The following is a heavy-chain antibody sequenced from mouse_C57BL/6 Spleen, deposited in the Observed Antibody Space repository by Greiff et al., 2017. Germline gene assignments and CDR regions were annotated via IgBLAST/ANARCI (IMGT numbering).Heavy chain of an antibody. CDR2: INPNNGGT. CDR3: ARKGETAQAKAMDY. CDR1: GYTFTDYY. D-gene: IGHD3-2*02. J-gene: IGHJ4*01. Sequence: EVQLQQSGPELVKPGASVKISCKASGYTFTDYYMNWVKQSHGKSLEWIGDINPNNGGTSYNQKFKGKATLTVDKSSSTAYMELRSLTSEDSAVYYCARKGETAQAKAMDYWGQGTSVTVSS. V-gene: IGHV1-26*01.